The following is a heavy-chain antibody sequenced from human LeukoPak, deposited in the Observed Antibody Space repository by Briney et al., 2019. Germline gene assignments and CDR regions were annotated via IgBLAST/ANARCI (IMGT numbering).Heavy chain of an antibody. CDR1: GYTFTSYD. D-gene: IGHD5-12*01. CDR3: ARGDPRRKWLRFFVSGTGWFDP. V-gene: IGHV1-8*01. Sequence: GASVKVSCKASGYTFTSYDINWVRQATGQGLEWMGWMNPNSGNTGYAQKFQGRVTMTRNTSISTAYMELSSLRSEDTAVYYCARGDPRRKWLRFFVSGTGWFDPWGQGTLVTVSS. J-gene: IGHJ5*02. CDR2: MNPNSGNT.